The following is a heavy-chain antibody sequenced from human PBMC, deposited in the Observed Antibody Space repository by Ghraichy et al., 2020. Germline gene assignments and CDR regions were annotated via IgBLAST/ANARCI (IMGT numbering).Heavy chain of an antibody. CDR1: GFTFSSYS. CDR3: AREGRNYDILTGRRTYYYGMDV. V-gene: IGHV3-21*01. CDR2: SSSSSSYI. D-gene: IGHD3-9*01. Sequence: GGSLRLSCAASGFTFSSYSMNWVRQAPGKGLEWVSSSSSSSSYIYYADSVKGRFTISRDNAKNSLYLQMNSLRAEDTAVYYCAREGRNYDILTGRRTYYYGMDVWGQGTTVTVSS. J-gene: IGHJ6*02.